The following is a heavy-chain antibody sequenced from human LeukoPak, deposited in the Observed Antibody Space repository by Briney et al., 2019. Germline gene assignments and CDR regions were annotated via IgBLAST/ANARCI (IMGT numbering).Heavy chain of an antibody. CDR1: GFTFDDYA. D-gene: IGHD1-1*01. Sequence: PGGSLRLSCAASGFTFDDYAMHWVRQAPGKGLEWVSGISWNSGSIGYADSVKGRFTISRDNAKNSLYLQMNSLRAEDTAVYYCAKDGYSSWYGMDVWGQGTTVTVSS. CDR3: AKDGYSSWYGMDV. V-gene: IGHV3-9*01. J-gene: IGHJ6*02. CDR2: ISWNSGSI.